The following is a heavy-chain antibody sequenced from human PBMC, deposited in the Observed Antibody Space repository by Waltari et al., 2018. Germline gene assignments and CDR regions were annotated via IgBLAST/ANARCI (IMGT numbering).Heavy chain of an antibody. CDR1: GGTFSSYT. Sequence: QVQLVQSGAEVKKPGSSVKVSCKASGGTFSSYTISWVRQAPGQGLEWMGRIIPILGIANYAQKFQGRVTITADKSTSTAYMELSSLRSEDTAVYYCASPYDSSGYWHYWGQGTLVTVSS. CDR3: ASPYDSSGYWHY. CDR2: IIPILGIA. J-gene: IGHJ4*02. V-gene: IGHV1-69*02. D-gene: IGHD3-22*01.